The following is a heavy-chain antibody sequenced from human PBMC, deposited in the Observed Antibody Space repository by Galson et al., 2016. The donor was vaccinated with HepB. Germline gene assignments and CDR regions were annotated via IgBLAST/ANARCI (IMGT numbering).Heavy chain of an antibody. CDR2: ISYDGSNK. J-gene: IGHJ4*02. Sequence: SLRLSCAASGFTFSSYAMHWVRQAPGTGLEWVAVISYDGSNKFYTDSVKGRFTISRDNSRNTVFLQMHSLRPEDTALFYCARSGYCSDSRCFLDYFDYWGQGTLVTVSS. D-gene: IGHD6-19*01. CDR1: GFTFSSYA. CDR3: ARSGYCSDSRCFLDYFDY. V-gene: IGHV3-30-3*01.